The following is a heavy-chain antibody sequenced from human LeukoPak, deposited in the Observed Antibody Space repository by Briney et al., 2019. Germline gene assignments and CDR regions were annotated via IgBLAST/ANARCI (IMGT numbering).Heavy chain of an antibody. Sequence: ASVKVSCKASGYTFTGYYMHWVRQAPGQGLEWMGIINPSGGSTSYAQKFQGRVTMTRDMSTSTVCMELSSLRSEDTAVYYCARYVDTAMADDAFDIWGQGTMVTVSS. CDR1: GYTFTGYY. CDR2: INPSGGST. V-gene: IGHV1-46*01. J-gene: IGHJ3*02. D-gene: IGHD5-18*01. CDR3: ARYVDTAMADDAFDI.